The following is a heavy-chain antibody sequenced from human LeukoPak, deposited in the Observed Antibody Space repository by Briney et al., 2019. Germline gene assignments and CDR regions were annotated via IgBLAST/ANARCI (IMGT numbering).Heavy chain of an antibody. CDR3: ARAPKGVTTGYFDH. J-gene: IGHJ4*02. V-gene: IGHV1-46*01. D-gene: IGHD1-26*01. Sequence: GASVKVSCKASGYTFTTYYIHWVRQAPGQGLECMGIINPSGGSTTYAQIFQGRVTLTRDTSTSTVYMELSSLRSDDTAVYYCARAPKGVTTGYFDHWGQGTLVTVSS. CDR1: GYTFTTYY. CDR2: INPSGGST.